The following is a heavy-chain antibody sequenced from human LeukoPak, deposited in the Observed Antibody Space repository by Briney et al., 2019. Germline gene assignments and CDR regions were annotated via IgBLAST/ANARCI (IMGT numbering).Heavy chain of an antibody. CDR2: VYSGGST. V-gene: IGHV3-53*01. CDR1: GFTVTRTS. Sequence: PGGSLRLSCAASGFTVTRTSMTWVRQAPEKGLEWVSIVYSGGSTYHADSLKGRFTVSRGDSKNTVYLQMNNLRAEDTAMYYCARDTVDDSLDIWGQGTMVTVSS. D-gene: IGHD4-11*01. J-gene: IGHJ3*02. CDR3: ARDTVDDSLDI.